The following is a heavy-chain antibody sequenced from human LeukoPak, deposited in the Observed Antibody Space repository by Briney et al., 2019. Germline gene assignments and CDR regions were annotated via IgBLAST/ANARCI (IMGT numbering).Heavy chain of an antibody. CDR1: GGSISSGSYY. CDR2: IYTSGST. J-gene: IGHJ6*02. V-gene: IGHV4-61*02. CDR3: ARVMDGSGSYYYGMDV. D-gene: IGHD3-10*01. Sequence: SQTLSLTCTVSGGSISSGSYYWSWIRQPAGKGLEWIGRIYTSGSTNYNPSLKSRVTISVDKSKNQFSLKLSSVTAADTAVYYCARVMDGSGSYYYGMDVWGQGTTVTVSS.